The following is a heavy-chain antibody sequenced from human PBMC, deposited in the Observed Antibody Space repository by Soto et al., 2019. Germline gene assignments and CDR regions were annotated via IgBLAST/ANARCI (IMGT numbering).Heavy chain of an antibody. J-gene: IGHJ4*02. D-gene: IGHD3-10*01. CDR2: ISAYNGNT. CDR3: ARDRGYYGSGSPDY. V-gene: IGHV1-18*01. Sequence: ASVKVSCKASGYTFTSYCISWVRQAPGQGLEWMGWISAYNGNTNYAQKLQGRVTMTTDTSTSTAYMELRSLRSDDTAVYYCARDRGYYGSGSPDYWGQGTLVTVSS. CDR1: GYTFTSYC.